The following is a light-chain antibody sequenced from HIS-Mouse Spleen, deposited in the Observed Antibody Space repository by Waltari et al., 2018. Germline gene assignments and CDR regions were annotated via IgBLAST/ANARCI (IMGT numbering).Light chain of an antibody. CDR1: ALPKKL. J-gene: IGLJ2*01. CDR3: YSTDSSGNHRV. V-gene: IGLV3-10*01. CDR2: EDS. Sequence: SYDLTQPPSVSVSPGQTARIACSGSALPKKLAYWYQQKSGQAPVLVIYEDSKRPSGIPERFSGSSSETMATLTISGAQVEDEADYYCYSTDSSGNHRVFGGGTKLTVL.